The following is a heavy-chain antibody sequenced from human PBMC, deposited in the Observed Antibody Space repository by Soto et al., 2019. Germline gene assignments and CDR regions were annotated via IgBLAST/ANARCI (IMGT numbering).Heavy chain of an antibody. CDR2: INQDGSEK. CDR1: GFTFRTYW. D-gene: IGHD5-18*01. Sequence: EVQLVESGGGLVQPGGSLRLSCGASGFTFRTYWLSWVRQVPGKGPEWVANINQDGSEKKYVDSVKGRFTISRDNAKNSLYLQMSSLRAEDTALYYCARDGSTSWYSYDYHGMDVWGQGTTVTVSS. V-gene: IGHV3-7*05. CDR3: ARDGSTSWYSYDYHGMDV. J-gene: IGHJ6*02.